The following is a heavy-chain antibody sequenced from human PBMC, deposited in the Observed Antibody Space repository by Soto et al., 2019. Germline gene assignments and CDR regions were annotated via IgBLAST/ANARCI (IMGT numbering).Heavy chain of an antibody. Sequence: SETLSLTGTVSGGSISSGCYYWSWIRQHPGKGLEWIGYIYYSGSTYYNPSLKSRVTISVDTSKNQFSLKLSSVTAADTAVYYCARGGGFGFNWFDPWGQGTLVTVSS. CDR2: IYYSGST. J-gene: IGHJ5*02. V-gene: IGHV4-31*03. D-gene: IGHD3-10*01. CDR3: ARGGGFGFNWFDP. CDR1: GGSISSGCYY.